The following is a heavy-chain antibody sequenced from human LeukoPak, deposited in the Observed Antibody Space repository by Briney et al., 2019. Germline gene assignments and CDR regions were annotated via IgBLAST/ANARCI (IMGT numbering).Heavy chain of an antibody. CDR2: IYYSGST. J-gene: IGHJ4*02. Sequence: GSLRLSCAASGFTFSSYAMSWVRQAPGKGLEWLGSIYYSGSTYYNPSLKSRVTISVDTSKNQFSLKLSSVTAADTAVYYCARGGEWFGEFYFDYWGRGTLVTVSS. V-gene: IGHV4-39*07. CDR3: ARGGEWFGEFYFDY. D-gene: IGHD3-10*01. CDR1: GFTFSSYA.